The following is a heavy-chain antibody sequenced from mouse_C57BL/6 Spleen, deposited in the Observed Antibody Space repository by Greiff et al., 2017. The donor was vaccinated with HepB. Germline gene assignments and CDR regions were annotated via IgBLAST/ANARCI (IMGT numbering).Heavy chain of an antibody. D-gene: IGHD2-3*01. J-gene: IGHJ3*01. CDR2: IYPGSGST. Sequence: QVQLQQPGAGLVKPGASVKMSCKASGYTFTSYWITWVKQRPGQGLEWIGDIYPGSGSTNYNEKFKSKATLTVDTSSSTAYMQLSSLTSEDSAVYYCAREHDGYPWFAYWGQGTLVTVSA. V-gene: IGHV1-55*01. CDR1: GYTFTSYW. CDR3: AREHDGYPWFAY.